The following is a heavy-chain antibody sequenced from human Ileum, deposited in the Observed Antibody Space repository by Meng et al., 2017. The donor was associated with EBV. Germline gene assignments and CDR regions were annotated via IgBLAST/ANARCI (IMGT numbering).Heavy chain of an antibody. D-gene: IGHD2-2*02. CDR1: GGSISVSCR. Sequence: QVRLEGAGPRPDDPSVTLSLACAVSGGSISVSCRGDWARQPPGKGLEWIGEIYRGGGTNYNASLKSRVTISVDTSKNHFSLKLNSVTAADTAVYYCARVRVIPAAIGFDYWGQGTLVTVSS. V-gene: IGHV4-4*02. CDR2: IYRGGGT. J-gene: IGHJ4*02. CDR3: ARVRVIPAAIGFDY.